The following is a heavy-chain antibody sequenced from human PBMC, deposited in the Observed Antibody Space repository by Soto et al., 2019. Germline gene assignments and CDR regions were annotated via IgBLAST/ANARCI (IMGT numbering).Heavy chain of an antibody. CDR2: IYPGDSDT. J-gene: IGHJ3*02. Sequence: PGEPLRISCKCSGYSFTSYWIGWVRQMPGKGLEWMGIIYPGDSDTRYSPSFQGQVTISADKSISTAYLQWSGLKASDTAMHYCARVVGRAVAGIWGQGTMVTVSS. V-gene: IGHV5-51*01. CDR1: GYSFTSYW. D-gene: IGHD6-19*01. CDR3: ARVVGRAVAGI.